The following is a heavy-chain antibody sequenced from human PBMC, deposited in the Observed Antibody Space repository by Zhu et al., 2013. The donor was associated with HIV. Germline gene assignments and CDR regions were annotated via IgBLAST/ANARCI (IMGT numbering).Heavy chain of an antibody. D-gene: IGHD2-2*01. CDR3: ARDNVVVVPAAYSDYYYYGMDV. V-gene: IGHV1-8*01. CDR1: GHTFSNYD. J-gene: IGHJ6*02. CDR2: MNPHSGNT. Sequence: QVQLVQSGAEVKKPGASVKVSCKAAGHTFSNYDINWVRQATGQGLEWMGWMNPHSGNTGYAQKFQGRVTMTRNTSMSTAYMELSSLTSDDTAVYYCARDNVVVVPAAYSDYYYYGMDVWGQGTTVTVSS.